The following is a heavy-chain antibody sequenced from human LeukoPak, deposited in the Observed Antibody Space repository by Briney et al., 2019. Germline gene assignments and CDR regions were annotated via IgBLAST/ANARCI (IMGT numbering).Heavy chain of an antibody. CDR1: GYTFTSYG. CDR2: ISTYNGNT. V-gene: IGHV1-18*01. CDR3: ARDYSSGWPNFDY. J-gene: IGHJ4*02. D-gene: IGHD6-19*01. Sequence: ASVKVSCKASGYTFTSYGISWVRQAPGQGLEWMGWISTYNGNTNYAQKVQGRVTMTPDTSTSTAYMELRSLRSDDTAVYYCARDYSSGWPNFDYWGQGTLVTVSS.